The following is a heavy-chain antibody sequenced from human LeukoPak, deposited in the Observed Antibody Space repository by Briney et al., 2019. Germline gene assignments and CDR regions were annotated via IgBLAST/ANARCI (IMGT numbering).Heavy chain of an antibody. CDR3: ARDRSPEGYYDSSHWDYYHGMDV. J-gene: IGHJ6*02. V-gene: IGHV4-59*01. CDR2: IYYSGST. Sequence: GSLRLSCAASGFTFSSYAMSWVRQARGKGLEWIGYIYYSGSTNYNPSLKSRVTISVDTSKNQFSLNLSSVTAADTAMYYCARDRSPEGYYDSSHWDYYHGMDVWGQGTTVTVSS. D-gene: IGHD3-22*01. CDR1: GFTFSSYA.